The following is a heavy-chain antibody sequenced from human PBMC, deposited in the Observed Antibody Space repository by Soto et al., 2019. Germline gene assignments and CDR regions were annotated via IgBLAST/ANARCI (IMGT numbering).Heavy chain of an antibody. CDR1: GYTFTSYD. J-gene: IGHJ4*02. CDR3: ARGDYDFWSGYFHY. CDR2: MNTNNGIT. V-gene: IGHV1-3*04. D-gene: IGHD3-3*01. Sequence: ASVKVSCKASGYTFTSYDINWVRQATGQRLEWMGRMNTNNGITNYSQKFQGRVTFTRDTFASTAYMELSSLRSEVTVVYYCARGDYDFWSGYFHYWGQGTLVTVSS.